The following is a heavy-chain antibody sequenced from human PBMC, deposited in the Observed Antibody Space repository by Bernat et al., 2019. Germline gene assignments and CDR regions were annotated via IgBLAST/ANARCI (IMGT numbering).Heavy chain of an antibody. J-gene: IGHJ4*02. CDR1: GFTVSSNY. D-gene: IGHD6-19*01. CDR2: IYSGGST. Sequence: EVQLVESGGGLVQPGGSLRLSCAASGFTVSSNYMSWVRQAPGKGLDWVSVIYSGGSTYYADYVKGRFNICSDNSKNTLYLQMNRLRAEDTAVYYCTAGIGVFIAVAGTPSRDYWGQGTLVTVSS. V-gene: IGHV3-66*01. CDR3: TAGIGVFIAVAGTPSRDY.